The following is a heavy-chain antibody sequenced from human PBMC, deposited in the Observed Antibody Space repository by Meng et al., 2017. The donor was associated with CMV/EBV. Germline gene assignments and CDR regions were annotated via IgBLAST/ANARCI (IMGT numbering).Heavy chain of an antibody. V-gene: IGHV3-74*01. J-gene: IGHJ4*02. Sequence: ETLSLTCAVSGFTFSNYWMHWVRQPPGKGLVWVSRIISVGSSTNYADSVKGRFTISRDNAKNTLYLQMNSLRAEDTAVYYCARDGQRTTLTPFDYWGQGTLVTVSS. CDR2: IISVGSST. CDR3: ARDGQRTTLTPFDY. D-gene: IGHD4-17*01. CDR1: GFTFSNYW.